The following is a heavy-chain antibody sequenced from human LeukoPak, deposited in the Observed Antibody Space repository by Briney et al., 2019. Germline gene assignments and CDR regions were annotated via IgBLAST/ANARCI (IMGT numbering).Heavy chain of an antibody. CDR2: INHSGST. V-gene: IGHV4-34*01. D-gene: IGHD2-2*01. CDR1: GGSFSGYY. J-gene: IGHJ6*02. Sequence: TSETLSLTCAVYGGSFSGYYWSWIRQPPGKGLEWIGEINHSGSTNYNPSFKSRVTISVDTSKNQFSLKLSSVTAADTAVYYCARGDADYYYYYGMDVWGQGTTVTVSS. CDR3: ARGDADYYYYYGMDV.